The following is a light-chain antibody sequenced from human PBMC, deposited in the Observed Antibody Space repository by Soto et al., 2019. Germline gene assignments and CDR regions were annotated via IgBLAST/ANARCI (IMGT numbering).Light chain of an antibody. CDR2: GAS. V-gene: IGKV3-20*01. CDR3: QQYVTSPWS. CDR1: QSVSSSF. Sequence: EIVLTQSPGTLSLSPGERATLSCRASQSVSSSFLAWYQQKPGQDPRLLIYGASNRATGIPDRFSGSGSETDFTLTISRLETEDFTVYYCQQYVTSPWSFGQGTKVAIE. J-gene: IGKJ1*01.